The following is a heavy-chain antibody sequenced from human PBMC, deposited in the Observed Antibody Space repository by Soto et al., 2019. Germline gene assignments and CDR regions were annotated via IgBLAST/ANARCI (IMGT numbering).Heavy chain of an antibody. CDR2: VSTYNGDT. J-gene: IGHJ4*02. D-gene: IGHD3-3*01. CDR3: ARGHFDFWSGYQIEY. Sequence: QVQLVQSGAEVRKPGASVKVSCKASGYTFSNYGIYWLRQAPGQGLEWLGWVSTYNGDTNYAQKFHDRVTMTTHTYTNTAAMELRSLKSDDTAVYYCARGHFDFWSGYQIEYWGQGTSVTVSS. V-gene: IGHV1-18*04. CDR1: GYTFSNYG.